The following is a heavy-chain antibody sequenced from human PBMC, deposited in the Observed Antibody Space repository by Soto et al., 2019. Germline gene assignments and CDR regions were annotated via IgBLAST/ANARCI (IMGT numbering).Heavy chain of an antibody. Sequence: EVQLLESGGGLVQPGGSLRLSCAASGFTFSSYAMSWVRQAPGKGLEWVSAISGSGGSSYYADSVKGRFTISRDNSKNTLYLQMNSLRAEDTAVYYCAKDQGSSSSLALDYWGQGTLVTVSS. D-gene: IGHD6-6*01. V-gene: IGHV3-23*01. CDR1: GFTFSSYA. CDR2: ISGSGGSS. J-gene: IGHJ4*02. CDR3: AKDQGSSSSLALDY.